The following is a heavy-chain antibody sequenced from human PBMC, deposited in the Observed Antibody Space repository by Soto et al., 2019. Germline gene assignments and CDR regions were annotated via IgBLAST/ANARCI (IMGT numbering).Heavy chain of an antibody. J-gene: IGHJ6*02. CDR2: INPSGGST. V-gene: IGHV1-46*01. CDR3: ARGPRIVVVTAKASSYYYGIDV. D-gene: IGHD2-21*02. Sequence: ASVKVSCKASGYTFTSCYMHWVRQAPGQGLEWMGIINPSGGSTSYAQKFQGRVTMTRDTSTSTVYMELSSLRSEDTAVYYCARGPRIVVVTAKASSYYYGIDVWGQGTTVTVSS. CDR1: GYTFTSCY.